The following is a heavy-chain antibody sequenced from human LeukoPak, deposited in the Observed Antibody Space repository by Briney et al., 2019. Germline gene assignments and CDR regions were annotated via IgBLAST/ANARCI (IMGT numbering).Heavy chain of an antibody. V-gene: IGHV4-34*01. CDR2: INHSGST. Sequence: SETLSLPCAVYGGAFSGYYWSWIRHPPGKGLEWIGEINHSGSTNYNPSLKSRVTISVDTSKNQFSLKLSSVTAADTAVYYCARGRITMVRGVTAFQHWGQGTLVTVSS. J-gene: IGHJ1*01. CDR1: GGAFSGYY. D-gene: IGHD3-10*01. CDR3: ARGRITMVRGVTAFQH.